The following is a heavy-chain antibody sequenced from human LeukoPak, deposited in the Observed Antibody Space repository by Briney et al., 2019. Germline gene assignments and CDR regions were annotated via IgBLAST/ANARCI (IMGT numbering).Heavy chain of an antibody. J-gene: IGHJ4*02. CDR1: GYTFTGYY. CDR2: INPNSGGT. D-gene: IGHD3-22*01. V-gene: IGHV1-2*02. Sequence: ASVKVSCKASGYTFTGYYMHWVRQAPGQGLEWMGWINPNSGGTNYAQKLQGRVTMTRDTSISTAYMELSRLRSDDTAVYYCAADSRPLYYYDSSGYYLALDYWGQGTLVTVSS. CDR3: AADSRPLYYYDSSGYYLALDY.